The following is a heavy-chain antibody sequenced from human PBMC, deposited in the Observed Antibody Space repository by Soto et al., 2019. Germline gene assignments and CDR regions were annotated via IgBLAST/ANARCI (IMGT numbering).Heavy chain of an antibody. CDR2: ISYDGSNK. CDR1: GFTFSSYG. CDR3: AKVGGASTGQIDY. V-gene: IGHV3-30*18. Sequence: QVQLVESGGGVVQPGRSLRLSCAASGFTFSSYGMHWVRQAPGKGLEWVAVISYDGSNKYYADSVKGRFTISRDNSKNTLYLQMNSMRAEDTAVYYCAKVGGASTGQIDYWGQGNLVTVSA. J-gene: IGHJ4*02. D-gene: IGHD1-1*01.